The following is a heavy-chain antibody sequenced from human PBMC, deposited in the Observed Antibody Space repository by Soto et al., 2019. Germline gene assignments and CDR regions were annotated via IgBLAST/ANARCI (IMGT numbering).Heavy chain of an antibody. J-gene: IGHJ4*02. D-gene: IGHD6-19*01. Sequence: GASVKVSCKASGGTFSSYAISWVRQAPGQGLEWMGGIIPIFGTANYAQKFQGRVTITADESTSTAYMELSSLRSEDTAVYYCARSLSPPNSSGWYGNLGQGTLVTVSS. V-gene: IGHV1-69*13. CDR3: ARSLSPPNSSGWYGN. CDR1: GGTFSSYA. CDR2: IIPIFGTA.